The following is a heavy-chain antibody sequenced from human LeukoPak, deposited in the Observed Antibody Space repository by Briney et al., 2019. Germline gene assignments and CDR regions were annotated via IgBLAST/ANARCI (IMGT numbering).Heavy chain of an antibody. V-gene: IGHV1-69*05. CDR3: AARITMVRGVPDY. Sequence: SVKVSCKAPGGTFSSYAISWVRQAPGQGLEWMGGIIPIFGTANYAQKFQGRVTITTDESTSTAYMELSSLRSEDTAVYYCAARITMVRGVPDYWGQGTLVTVSS. D-gene: IGHD3-10*01. CDR1: GGTFSSYA. CDR2: IIPIFGTA. J-gene: IGHJ4*02.